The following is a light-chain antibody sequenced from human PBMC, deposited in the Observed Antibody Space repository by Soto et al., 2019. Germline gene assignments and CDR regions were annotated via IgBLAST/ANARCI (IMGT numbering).Light chain of an antibody. J-gene: IGKJ2*01. Sequence: DIQLTQSPSFLSASVGDRVTITCRASQGISSYLDWYQQKPGKAPKLLIYAASTLQSVVPLRFSGSGSRTEFTLTISSLQPDDFATYYCQQLNSYPPTFGQGTNLEIK. CDR1: QGISSY. V-gene: IGKV1-9*01. CDR3: QQLNSYPPT. CDR2: AAS.